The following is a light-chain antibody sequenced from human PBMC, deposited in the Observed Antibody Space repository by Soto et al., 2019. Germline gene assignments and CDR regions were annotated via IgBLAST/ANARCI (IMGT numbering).Light chain of an antibody. CDR1: YSNIGIND. CDR2: DTS. V-gene: IGLV1-44*01. CDR3: AAWDDSLNGPA. J-gene: IGLJ2*01. Sequence: QSVLTQPPSASGTPGQRVTMSCSGTYSNIGINDVHWYRQLSGTAPQILIYDTSQRATGVPDRFSGSRSGTSASLVISGLQTEDEADYHCAAWDDSLNGPAFGGGTKVTVL.